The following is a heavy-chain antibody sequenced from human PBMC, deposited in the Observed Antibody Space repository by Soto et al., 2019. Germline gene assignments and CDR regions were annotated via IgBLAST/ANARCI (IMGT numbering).Heavy chain of an antibody. J-gene: IGHJ3*02. CDR1: GGSISSSSYY. CDR3: ARHEAVAEDAFDI. Sequence: SETLSLTCTVSGGSISSSSYYWGWIRQPPGKGLEWIGSIYYSGSTYYNPSLKSRVTISVDTSKNQFSLKLSSVTAADTAVYYCARHEAVAEDAFDIWGQGTMVTVSS. V-gene: IGHV4-39*01. CDR2: IYYSGST. D-gene: IGHD6-19*01.